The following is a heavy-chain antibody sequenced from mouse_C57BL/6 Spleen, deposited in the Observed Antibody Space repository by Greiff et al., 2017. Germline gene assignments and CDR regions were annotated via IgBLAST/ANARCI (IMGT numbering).Heavy chain of an antibody. V-gene: IGHV1-61*01. Sequence: QVQLQQPGAELVRPGSSVKLSCKASGYTFTSYWMAWVKQRPGQGLEWIGNIYPSDSETHYNQKFKDKATLTVDKSSSTAYMQLSSLTSEDSAVYYCAREGVYYAFDYWGQGTTLTVSS. D-gene: IGHD2-1*01. J-gene: IGHJ2*01. CDR1: GYTFTSYW. CDR3: AREGVYYAFDY. CDR2: IYPSDSET.